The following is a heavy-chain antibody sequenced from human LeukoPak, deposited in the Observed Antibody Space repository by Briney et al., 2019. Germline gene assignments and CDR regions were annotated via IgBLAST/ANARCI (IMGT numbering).Heavy chain of an antibody. J-gene: IGHJ4*02. CDR1: GFAFSSYD. CDR2: ISSSGSSI. Sequence: GGCLRLSCAVSGFAFSSYDMNWVRQAPGKGLEWVSYISSSGSSIYYADSVKGRFTISRDNAKNSLYLQMNSLRDEDTAVYYCAGRPGTGYRIDYWGQGTLVTVSS. V-gene: IGHV3-48*03. CDR3: AGRPGTGYRIDY. D-gene: IGHD2-8*02.